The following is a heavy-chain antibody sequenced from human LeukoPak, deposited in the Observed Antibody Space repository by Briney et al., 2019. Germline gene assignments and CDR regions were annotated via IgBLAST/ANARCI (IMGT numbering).Heavy chain of an antibody. CDR1: GDSIGGYY. V-gene: IGHV4-59*08. D-gene: IGHD6-19*01. J-gene: IGHJ4*02. Sequence: SETLSLTCTVPGDSIGGYYWRWVRQPPGKGLEWIAYIYYSGRTNSNPSLNTPITISLHTSKNQFSLKLSSVTAADTAVYYCARLTTAGYLNHWGQGTLVTVSS. CDR2: IYYSGRT. CDR3: ARLTTAGYLNH.